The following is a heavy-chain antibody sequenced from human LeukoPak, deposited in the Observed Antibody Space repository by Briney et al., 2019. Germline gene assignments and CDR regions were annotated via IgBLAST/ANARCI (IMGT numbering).Heavy chain of an antibody. V-gene: IGHV4-34*01. CDR1: GGSFSGYY. CDR2: INHSGST. D-gene: IGHD3-22*01. J-gene: IGHJ4*02. CDR3: ARHPPLYYDGSGRNRPPRWRPFDY. Sequence: SETLSLTCAVYGGSFSGYYWSWIRQPPGKGLEWIGEINHSGSTNYNPSLKSRVTISVDTSKNQFSLKLSSVTAADTAVYYCARHPPLYYDGSGRNRPPRWRPFDYWGQGTQVTVSS.